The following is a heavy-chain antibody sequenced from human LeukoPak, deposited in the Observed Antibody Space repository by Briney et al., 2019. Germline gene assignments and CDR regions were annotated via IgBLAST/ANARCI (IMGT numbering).Heavy chain of an antibody. D-gene: IGHD3-9*01. CDR1: GGSFSGYY. CDR3: ARDYDILTGYYDAFDI. V-gene: IGHV4-34*09. CDR2: INHSGSI. J-gene: IGHJ3*02. Sequence: SETLSLTCAVYGGSFSGYYWSWIRQPPGKGLEWIGEINHSGSINYNPSLKSRVTISVDTSKNQFSLKLSSVTAADTAVYYCARDYDILTGYYDAFDIWGQGTMVTVSS.